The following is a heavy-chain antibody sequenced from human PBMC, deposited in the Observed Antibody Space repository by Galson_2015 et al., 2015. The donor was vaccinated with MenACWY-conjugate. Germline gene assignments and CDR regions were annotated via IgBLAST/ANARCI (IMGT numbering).Heavy chain of an antibody. CDR3: TTAIVVGSTGY. V-gene: IGHV3-15*07. D-gene: IGHD1-26*01. Sequence: SLRLSCAGSGFHFDRAWMNWVRQAPGKGLEWDGRFRSKTDGGTTNYAAPVRGRFTMSRDDSKNMFYLQMDSLEIEDTAVYYCTTAIVVGSTGYWGQGTLVTVSS. J-gene: IGHJ4*02. CDR1: GFHFDRAW. CDR2: FRSKTDGGTT.